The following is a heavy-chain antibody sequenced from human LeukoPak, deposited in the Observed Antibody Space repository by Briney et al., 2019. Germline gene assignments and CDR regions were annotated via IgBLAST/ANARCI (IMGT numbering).Heavy chain of an antibody. J-gene: IGHJ4*02. Sequence: SETLSLTCTVSGGSISSRSYYWGWIRQPPGKGLEWIGSIYYRGTTYYSPPLKSRVTISVDTSKNQFSLRLSSVTAADTAVYYCARTIGDYVPYSDYWGQGTLVTVSS. CDR2: IYYRGTT. CDR1: GGSISSRSYY. V-gene: IGHV4-39*01. CDR3: ARTIGDYVPYSDY. D-gene: IGHD4-17*01.